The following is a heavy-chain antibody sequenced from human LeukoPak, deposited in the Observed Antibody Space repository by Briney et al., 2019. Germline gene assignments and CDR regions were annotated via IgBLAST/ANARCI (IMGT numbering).Heavy chain of an antibody. D-gene: IGHD3-22*01. Sequence: SETLSLTCAVSGYSISSGYYWGWIRQPPGQGLEWIGTIYHSGGTYYNPSLKGRLTISLDTSKNQFSLKLTSVTAADTAVYYCARDRERWLFSYWGQGTLVTVSS. CDR2: IYHSGGT. J-gene: IGHJ4*02. V-gene: IGHV4-38-2*02. CDR1: GYSISSGYY. CDR3: ARDRERWLFSY.